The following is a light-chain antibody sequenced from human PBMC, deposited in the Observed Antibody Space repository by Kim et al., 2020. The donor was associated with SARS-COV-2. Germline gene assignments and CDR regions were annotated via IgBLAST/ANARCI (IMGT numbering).Light chain of an antibody. V-gene: IGLV1-44*01. CDR3: ATWDNGLSRWV. CDR2: YNN. J-gene: IGLJ3*02. Sequence: GQHVIISCSGSSSNIERNGVSWYSQLPGTAPKPLIYYNNQRPSGVPDRFSASKSGTSASLAISGLQSEDEAEYYCATWDNGLSRWVFGGGTKLAVL. CDR1: SSNIERNG.